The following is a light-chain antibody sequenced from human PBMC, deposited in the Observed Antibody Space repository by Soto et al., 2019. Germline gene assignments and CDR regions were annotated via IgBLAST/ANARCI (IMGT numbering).Light chain of an antibody. CDR2: GDN. Sequence: QAVVTQPPSVSGAPGQRVTIPCTGSSSNIGSFYDVHWYQQLPGTVPKLLIYGDNNRPSGVPDRFSGSNSGTSASLAITGPQAADEADYYCQSYDTSLSHVVFGGGTTLTVL. J-gene: IGLJ2*01. CDR1: SSNIGSFYD. CDR3: QSYDTSLSHVV. V-gene: IGLV1-40*01.